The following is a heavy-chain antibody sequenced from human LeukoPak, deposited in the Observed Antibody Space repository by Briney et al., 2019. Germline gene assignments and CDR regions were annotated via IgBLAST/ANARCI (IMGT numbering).Heavy chain of an antibody. CDR1: GGSISSSNYF. CDR3: ARVVEKYYYYYMDV. J-gene: IGHJ6*03. V-gene: IGHV4-39*07. CDR2: IYYSESP. Sequence: SETLSLTCTVSGGSISSSNYFWAWIRQPPGKGLEWIGSIYYSESPYYNPSLKSRVTISVDTSKNQFSLKLGSVTAADTAVYYCARVVEKYYYYYMDVWGKGTTVTISS.